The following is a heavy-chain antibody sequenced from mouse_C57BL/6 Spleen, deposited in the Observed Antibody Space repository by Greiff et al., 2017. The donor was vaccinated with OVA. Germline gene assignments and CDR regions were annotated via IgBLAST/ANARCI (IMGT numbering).Heavy chain of an antibody. CDR3: VKDGRGPYYFDY. V-gene: IGHV10-1*01. D-gene: IGHD1-1*01. CDR2: IRSKSNNYAT. Sequence: EADGGLVQPKGSLKLSCAASGFSFNTYAMNWVRQAPGKGLEWVARIRSKSNNYATYYADSVKDRFTISRDDSESMLYLQMNNLKTEDTAMYYCVKDGRGPYYFDYWGQGTTLTVSS. CDR1: GFSFNTYA. J-gene: IGHJ2*01.